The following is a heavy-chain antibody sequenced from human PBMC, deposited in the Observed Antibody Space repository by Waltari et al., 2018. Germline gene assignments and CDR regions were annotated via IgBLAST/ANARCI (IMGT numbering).Heavy chain of an antibody. CDR1: GGSIRGYS. D-gene: IGHD4-17*01. V-gene: IGHV4-59*01. CDR2: TGN. J-gene: IGHJ4*02. Sequence: QVRLQESGPGLVQPSETLSLTCTVFGGSIRGYSWSWIRQPPGKGLEWIGYTGNKYNPSLRGRVTISLDTSKNQFSLKLTSVTAADTAVYYCVRSYTETTAPIAGYWGQGTLVTVSS. CDR3: VRSYTETTAPIAGY.